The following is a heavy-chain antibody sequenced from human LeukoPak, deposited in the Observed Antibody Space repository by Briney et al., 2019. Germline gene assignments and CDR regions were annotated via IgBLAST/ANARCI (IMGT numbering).Heavy chain of an antibody. V-gene: IGHV4-61*02. J-gene: IGHJ4*02. D-gene: IGHD3-10*01. CDR2: IYTSGST. CDR1: GGSISSGSYY. CDR3: ARHLGYYGSGIAGFDY. Sequence: SETLSLTCTVSGGSISSGSYYWSWIRQPAGKGLEWIGRIYTSGSTNYNPSLKSRVTMSVDTSKNQFSLKLSSVTAADTAVYYCARHLGYYGSGIAGFDYWGQGTLVTVSS.